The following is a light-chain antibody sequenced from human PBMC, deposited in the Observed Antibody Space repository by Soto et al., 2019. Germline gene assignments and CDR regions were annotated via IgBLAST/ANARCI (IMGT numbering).Light chain of an antibody. J-gene: IGKJ4*01. CDR3: QQLNSYPLT. V-gene: IGKV1-9*01. Sequence: IQLTQSPSSLSASVGDRVTITCLASQGISSYLAWYQQKPGKAPKLLIYAASTLQSGVPSRFSGSGSGTDFTLTISSLQPEDFATYYCQQLNSYPLTFGGGTRWIS. CDR1: QGISSY. CDR2: AAS.